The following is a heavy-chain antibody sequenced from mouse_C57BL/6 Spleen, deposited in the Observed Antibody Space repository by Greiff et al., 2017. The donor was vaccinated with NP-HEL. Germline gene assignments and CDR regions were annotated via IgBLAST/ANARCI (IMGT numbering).Heavy chain of an antibody. J-gene: IGHJ2*01. V-gene: IGHV1-64*01. CDR1: GYTFTSYW. CDR2: IHPNSGST. Sequence: QVQLQQPGAELVKPGASVKLSCKASGYTFTSYWMHWVKQRPGQGLEWIGMIHPNSGSTNYNEKFKSKATLTVDKSSSTAYMQLSSLTSEDSAVYYCARDSSGPGFYYFDYWGQGTTLTVSS. CDR3: ARDSSGPGFYYFDY. D-gene: IGHD3-2*02.